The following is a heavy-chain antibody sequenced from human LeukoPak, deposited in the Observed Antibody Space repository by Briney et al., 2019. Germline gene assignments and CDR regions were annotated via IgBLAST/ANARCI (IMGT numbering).Heavy chain of an antibody. V-gene: IGHV3-7*01. CDR1: GFTFKNYW. CDR2: IKHDGSEK. Sequence: GGSLRLSCAASGFTFKNYWMTWVSQARGKGLEWVANIKHDGSEKNYVDSVKGRFTISRDNAKNSLSLQMNSLRAEDTALYYCAIVDYTDEGFAYWGQGTLVTVSS. CDR3: AIVDYTDEGFAY. J-gene: IGHJ4*02. D-gene: IGHD4-11*01.